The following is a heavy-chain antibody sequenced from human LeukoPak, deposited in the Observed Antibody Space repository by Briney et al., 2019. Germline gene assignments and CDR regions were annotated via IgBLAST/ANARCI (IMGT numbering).Heavy chain of an antibody. CDR2: IWYDGSNK. D-gene: IGHD6-13*01. J-gene: IGHJ4*02. CDR3: ARTTSIAAAGTGFYFDY. CDR1: GFTFSSYG. Sequence: GGSLRLSCAASGFTFSSYGMHWVRQAPGKGLEWVAVIWYDGSNKYYADSVKGRFTISRDNSKNTLYLQMNSLRAEDTAVYYCARTTSIAAAGTGFYFDYWGQGTLSPSPQ. V-gene: IGHV3-33*01.